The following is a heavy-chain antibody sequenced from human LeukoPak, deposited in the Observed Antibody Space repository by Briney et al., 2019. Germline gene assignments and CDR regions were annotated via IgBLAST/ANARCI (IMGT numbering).Heavy chain of an antibody. CDR1: GGSFRGYY. J-gene: IGHJ4*02. CDR2: INHSGST. CDR3: ARGEYQLLLGY. V-gene: IGHV4-34*01. D-gene: IGHD2-2*01. Sequence: SETLSLTCAVYGGSFRGYYWSWIRQPPGKGLEWIGEINHSGSTNYNPSLKSRVTISADTSKNQFSLKLSSVTAADTAVYYCARGEYQLLLGYWGQGTLVTVSS.